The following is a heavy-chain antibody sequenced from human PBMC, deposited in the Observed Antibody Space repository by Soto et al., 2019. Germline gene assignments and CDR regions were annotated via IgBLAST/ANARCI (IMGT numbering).Heavy chain of an antibody. Sequence: QVHLVQSGAEVKKPGSSVKVSCKASGGSFTSYAINWVRQAPGQGLEWMGGIIPMSATRTYAQKFQDRVTITADESSSTVYMELSSLQDEDTAVYYCARPIRYYDVWRDYPPFDYWGQGTLVTVSS. CDR1: GGSFTSYA. CDR2: IIPMSATR. V-gene: IGHV1-69*01. J-gene: IGHJ4*02. D-gene: IGHD3-3*01. CDR3: ARPIRYYDVWRDYPPFDY.